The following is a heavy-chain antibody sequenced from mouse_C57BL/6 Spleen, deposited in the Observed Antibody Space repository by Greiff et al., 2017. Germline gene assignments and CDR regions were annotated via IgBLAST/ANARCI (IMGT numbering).Heavy chain of an antibody. CDR2: IYPGDGDT. Sequence: LQASGAELVKPGASVKISCKASGYAFSSYWMNWVKQRPGKGLEWIGQIYPGDGDTNYNGKFKGKATLTADKSSSTAYMQLSSLTSEDSAVYFCARSGVTGVFAYWGQGTLVTVSA. J-gene: IGHJ3*01. D-gene: IGHD4-1*01. CDR3: ARSGVTGVFAY. CDR1: GYAFSSYW. V-gene: IGHV1-80*01.